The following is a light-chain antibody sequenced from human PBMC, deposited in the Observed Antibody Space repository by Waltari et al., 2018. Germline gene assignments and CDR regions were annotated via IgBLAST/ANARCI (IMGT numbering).Light chain of an antibody. V-gene: IGLV2-14*01. CDR3: SSYTGRGTVI. CDR2: DVT. Sequence: QSALTQPASVSGSPGQSITISCTGTSRDVGYFNHVSCFQHHPDSAPKLPIYDVTDRPSGVSSRFSGSKSVNTASLTISGLQAEDEADYYCSSYTGRGTVIFGGGTKLTVL. CDR1: SRDVGYFNH. J-gene: IGLJ2*01.